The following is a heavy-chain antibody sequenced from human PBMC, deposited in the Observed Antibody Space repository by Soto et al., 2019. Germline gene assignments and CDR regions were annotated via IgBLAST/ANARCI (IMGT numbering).Heavy chain of an antibody. Sequence: QVQLVESGGGVVQPGRSLRLSCAASGFTFSSYGMHWVRQAPGKGLEWVAVLWYDGSNKYYADSVKGRFTISRDNSKNTLELQMNSLRAEATAVYYCARDRYSSGWYDLDYWGQGTLVTVSS. J-gene: IGHJ4*02. CDR1: GFTFSSYG. V-gene: IGHV3-33*01. CDR3: ARDRYSSGWYDLDY. CDR2: LWYDGSNK. D-gene: IGHD6-19*01.